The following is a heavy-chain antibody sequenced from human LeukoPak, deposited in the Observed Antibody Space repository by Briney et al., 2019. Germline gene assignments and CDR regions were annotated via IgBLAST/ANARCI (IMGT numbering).Heavy chain of an antibody. V-gene: IGHV3-48*04. J-gene: IGHJ4*02. D-gene: IGHD4-17*01. CDR3: VRQSTTLSTYGFDY. Sequence: GGSLRLSCAASGFTFSSYSMNWVRQAPGKGLEWVSYISSSSSTIYYADPVKGRFTISRDNAKNTLYLQMNSLRAEDTAVYYCVRQSTTLSTYGFDYWGQGILVTVSS. CDR2: ISSSSSTI. CDR1: GFTFSSYS.